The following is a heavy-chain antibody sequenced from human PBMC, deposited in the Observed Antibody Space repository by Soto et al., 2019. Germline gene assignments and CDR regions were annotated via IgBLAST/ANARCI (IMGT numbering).Heavy chain of an antibody. Sequence: AASVKVSCKVSGYTLTELSMHWVRQAPGKGLEWMGGFDPEDGETIYAQKFQGRVTMTEDTSTDTAYMELSSLRSEDTAVYYCATGKKILLLWFGEVDIWGQGTMVTVSS. CDR2: FDPEDGET. CDR3: ATGKKILLLWFGEVDI. CDR1: GYTLTELS. D-gene: IGHD3-10*01. J-gene: IGHJ3*02. V-gene: IGHV1-24*01.